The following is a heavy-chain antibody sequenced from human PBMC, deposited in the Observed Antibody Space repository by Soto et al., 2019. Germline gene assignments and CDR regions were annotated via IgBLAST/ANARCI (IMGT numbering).Heavy chain of an antibody. J-gene: IGHJ4*02. CDR3: ARSMTTVADFDY. Sequence: QVQVVESGGGVVQPGRSLRLSCAASGFTFSNFAMHWVRQAPGKGLEWVALMSYDGSEKYNADSVKGRCTISRDNSKNTLYLQMNSLRADDTAVYYCARSMTTVADFDYWGQGTLVTVSS. V-gene: IGHV3-30-3*01. D-gene: IGHD4-17*01. CDR2: MSYDGSEK. CDR1: GFTFSNFA.